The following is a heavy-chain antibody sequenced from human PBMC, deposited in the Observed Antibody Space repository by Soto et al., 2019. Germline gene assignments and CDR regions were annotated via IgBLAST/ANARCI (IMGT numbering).Heavy chain of an antibody. V-gene: IGHV4-59*01. D-gene: IGHD4-17*01. J-gene: IGHJ4*02. Sequence: SETLSLTCTVSGGSISSYYWSWIRQPPGKGLEWIGYIYYSGNTNYNPSLKSRVTISVDTSKNQFSLKLSSVTAADTAVYYCARRYGASFEYWGQGTLVTVSS. CDR2: IYYSGNT. CDR3: ARRYGASFEY. CDR1: GGSISSYY.